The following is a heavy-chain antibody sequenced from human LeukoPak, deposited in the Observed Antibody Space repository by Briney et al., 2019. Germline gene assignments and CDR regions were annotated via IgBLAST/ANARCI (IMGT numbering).Heavy chain of an antibody. CDR1: GFTFSSYG. V-gene: IGHV4-38-2*01. D-gene: IGHD3-9*01. Sequence: GSLRLSCAASGFTFSSYGMHWVRQAPGKGLEWIGKVYHTGSAYYNPSLKSRVTISLHTSKNEVSLNLSSVTAADAAAYFCARSDWYLRGDAFDIWGQGTVVTVSS. CDR3: ARSDWYLRGDAFDI. J-gene: IGHJ3*02. CDR2: VYHTGSA.